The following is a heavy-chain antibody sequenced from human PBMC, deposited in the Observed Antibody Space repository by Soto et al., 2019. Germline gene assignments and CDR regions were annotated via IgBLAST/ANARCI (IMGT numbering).Heavy chain of an antibody. D-gene: IGHD1-20*01. Sequence: SETLSLTCTVSGGSISGLYWSWIRQPPGRGLEWIGYIYYSGTTNYNPSLKSRVTISVDTSKNQFSLKLSSVTAADTAVYYCGTGGWYNDNWGTGILVTVSS. V-gene: IGHV4-59*11. CDR1: GGSISGLY. CDR3: GTGGWYNDN. CDR2: IYYSGTT. J-gene: IGHJ4*02.